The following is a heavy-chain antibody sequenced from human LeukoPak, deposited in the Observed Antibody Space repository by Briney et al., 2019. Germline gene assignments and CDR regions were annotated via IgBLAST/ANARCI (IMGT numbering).Heavy chain of an antibody. V-gene: IGHV1-18*01. CDR1: GYTFTSYG. D-gene: IGHD3-3*01. Sequence: ASVKVSCKASGYTFTSYGISWVRQAPGQGLEWMGWISAYNGNTNYAQKLQGRVTMTTDTSTSTAYMELRSLRSEDTAVYYCARFKPYYDFWSGNRMGYYYYGMDVWGQGTTVTVSS. J-gene: IGHJ6*02. CDR2: ISAYNGNT. CDR3: ARFKPYYDFWSGNRMGYYYYGMDV.